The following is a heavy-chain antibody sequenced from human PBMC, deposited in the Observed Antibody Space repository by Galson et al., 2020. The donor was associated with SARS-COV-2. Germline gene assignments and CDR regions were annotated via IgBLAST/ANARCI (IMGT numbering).Heavy chain of an antibody. CDR2: INTHGNST. CDR3: VRHSSGDS. D-gene: IGHD3-22*01. CDR1: GFSFRDYW. J-gene: IGHJ5*01. V-gene: IGHV3-74*01. Sequence: GESLKISCAASGFSFRDYWMHWVRKAPGKGLVWVSRINTHGNSTNYADSVRGRFTVSRDNAKNMLYLQMNSLRAEDTAVYYCVRHSSGDSCGQGTLVTVSS.